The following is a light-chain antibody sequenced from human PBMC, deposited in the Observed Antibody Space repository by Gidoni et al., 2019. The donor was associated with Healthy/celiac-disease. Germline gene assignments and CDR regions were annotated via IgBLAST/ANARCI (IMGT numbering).Light chain of an antibody. J-gene: IGLJ2*01. V-gene: IGLV3-1*01. CDR2: QDS. CDR3: QAWDSSTVV. Sequence: SYELTQPPSFFLSPGQTASITCSGDKLGDKYACWYQQKPGQSPVLVIYQDSKRPSGIPERFSGSNSGNTATLTISGTQAMDEADYYCQAWDSSTVVFGGGTKLTVL. CDR1: KLGDKY.